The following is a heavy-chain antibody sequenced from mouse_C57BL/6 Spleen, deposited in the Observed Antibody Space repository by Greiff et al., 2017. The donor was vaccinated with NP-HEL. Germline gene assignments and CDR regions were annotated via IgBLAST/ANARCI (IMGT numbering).Heavy chain of an antibody. Sequence: VQLQESGAELVMPGASVKLSCKASGYTFTSYWMHWVKQRPGQGLEWIGEIDPSDSYSNYNQKFKGKSTLTVDKSSSTAYMQLSSLTSEDSAVYYCAREGLRRGGRFAYWGQGTLVTVSA. J-gene: IGHJ3*01. V-gene: IGHV1-69*01. CDR1: GYTFTSYW. CDR3: AREGLRRGGRFAY. CDR2: IDPSDSYS. D-gene: IGHD2-4*01.